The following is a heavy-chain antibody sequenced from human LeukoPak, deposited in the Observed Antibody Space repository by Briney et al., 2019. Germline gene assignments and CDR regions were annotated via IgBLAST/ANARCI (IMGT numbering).Heavy chain of an antibody. CDR2: ISSSSSTI. V-gene: IGHV3-48*01. Sequence: GGSLRLSWAASGFTFSSYSMNWVRQAPGKGLEWVSYISSSSSTIYYADSVKGRFTISRDNAKNSLYLQMNSLRAEDTAVYYCARDAQPQYYYDSSGYYYPGYWGQGTLVTVSS. J-gene: IGHJ4*02. CDR1: GFTFSSYS. CDR3: ARDAQPQYYYDSSGYYYPGY. D-gene: IGHD3-22*01.